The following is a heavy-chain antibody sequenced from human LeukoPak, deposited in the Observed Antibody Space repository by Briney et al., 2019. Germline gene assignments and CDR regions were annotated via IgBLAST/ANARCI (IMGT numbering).Heavy chain of an antibody. Sequence: GGSLRLSCAASGFTFSSYGMSWVRQAPGKGLEWVSAISGTGGTTYYADSVKGRFTISRDNAKNSLYLRMNSLRAEDTAVYYCARERESPTLVWFGELFHDAFDIWGQGTMVTVSS. CDR2: ISGTGGTT. V-gene: IGHV3-23*01. J-gene: IGHJ3*02. CDR3: ARERESPTLVWFGELFHDAFDI. D-gene: IGHD3-10*01. CDR1: GFTFSSYG.